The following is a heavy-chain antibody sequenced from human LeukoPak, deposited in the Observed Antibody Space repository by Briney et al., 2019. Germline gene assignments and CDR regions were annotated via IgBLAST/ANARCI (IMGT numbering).Heavy chain of an antibody. D-gene: IGHD4-11*01. Sequence: ASVKISCKASGYTFRGNYIHWLRQAPGQGLEWMGWIDADNGDTKSAQKFQGRVTMSRDTSISTAYMDLSSLSPDDAAVYYCARDPSSVTLYFFDYWGQGTLVTVSS. CDR3: ARDPSSVTLYFFDY. CDR1: GYTFRGNY. CDR2: IDADNGDT. V-gene: IGHV1-2*02. J-gene: IGHJ4*02.